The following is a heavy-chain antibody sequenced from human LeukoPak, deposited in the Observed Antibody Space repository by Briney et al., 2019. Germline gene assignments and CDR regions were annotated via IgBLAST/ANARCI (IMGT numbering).Heavy chain of an antibody. Sequence: PSGTLSLTCAVSGGSISSSDWWSWVRQPPGKGLEWLGQIYYSGSTNYNPPLKSRVTISVDKSKNQFSLKLSSVTAADTAVYYCARVSGSYFDYWGQGTLVTVSS. D-gene: IGHD1-26*01. J-gene: IGHJ4*02. CDR1: GGSISSSDW. CDR3: ARVSGSYFDY. V-gene: IGHV4-4*02. CDR2: IYYSGST.